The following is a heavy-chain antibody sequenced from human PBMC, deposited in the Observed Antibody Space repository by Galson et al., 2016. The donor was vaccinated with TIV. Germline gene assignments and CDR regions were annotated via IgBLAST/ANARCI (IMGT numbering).Heavy chain of an antibody. CDR2: VNQDGSVK. CDR3: ARAWAGSESY. D-gene: IGHD1-26*01. J-gene: IGHJ4*02. V-gene: IGHV3-7*03. Sequence: SLRLSCAASGFTFGSYDMHWVRQAPGKGLEWVANVNQDGSVKYYVDSVKGRFIISRDNAKNSVNLQMNSLRAEDTAVYYCARAWAGSESYWGQGILVTVSS. CDR1: GFTFGSYD.